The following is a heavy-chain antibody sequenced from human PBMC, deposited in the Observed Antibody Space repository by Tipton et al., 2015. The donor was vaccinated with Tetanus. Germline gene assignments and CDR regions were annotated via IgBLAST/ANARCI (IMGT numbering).Heavy chain of an antibody. V-gene: IGHV4-61*05. CDR2: AYYSGST. CDR3: ARFSYDSGGFYSYFDY. Sequence: TLSLTCTVSGVSISSNSYYWGWIRQPPGKGLEWIGHAYYSGSTNYNPSLKSRVSISVDTSNDQFSLRLTSVTAADTAIYYCARFSYDSGGFYSYFDYWGRGTLVTVSS. CDR1: GVSISSNSYY. J-gene: IGHJ4*02. D-gene: IGHD3-22*01.